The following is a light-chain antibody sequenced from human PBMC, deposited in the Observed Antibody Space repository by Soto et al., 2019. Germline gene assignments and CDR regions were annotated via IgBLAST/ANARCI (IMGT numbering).Light chain of an antibody. CDR2: DAS. J-gene: IGKJ5*01. CDR3: LHRMNWPLT. CDR1: ETVSSY. Sequence: EIVLTQSPGTLSLSPGDRATLSCRASETVSSYLLWYQQKPGQDPRLLIYDASERATGIPARFSGSGSETDFTLTSSSLEPEDFGVYYCLHRMNWPLTFGQGTRLEIK. V-gene: IGKV3-11*01.